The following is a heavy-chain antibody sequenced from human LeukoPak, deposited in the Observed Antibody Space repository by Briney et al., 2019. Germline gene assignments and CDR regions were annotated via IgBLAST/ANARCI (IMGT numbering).Heavy chain of an antibody. D-gene: IGHD3-22*01. CDR3: ARDLVYYDSSGYYYFDY. CDR1: GYTFTSYG. V-gene: IGHV1-18*01. J-gene: IGHJ4*02. CDR2: ISAYNGNT. Sequence: PMASVKVSCKASGYTFTSYGISWVRQAPGQGLEWMGWISAYNGNTNYAQKLQGRVTMTTDTSTSTAYMELRSLRSDDTAVYYCARDLVYYDSSGYYYFDYWGQGTLVTVSS.